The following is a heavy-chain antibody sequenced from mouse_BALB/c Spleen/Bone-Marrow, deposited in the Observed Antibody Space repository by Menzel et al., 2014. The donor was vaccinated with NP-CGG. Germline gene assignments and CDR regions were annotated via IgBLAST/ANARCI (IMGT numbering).Heavy chain of an antibody. CDR2: IWRGGTT. CDR1: GFSLTNYG. V-gene: IGHV2-5-1*01. CDR3: AKGHYGSSPFAY. J-gene: IGHJ3*01. D-gene: IGHD1-1*01. Sequence: VQGVESGPSLVQPSQSLSITCTVSGFSLTNYGLYWVRQSPGKGLEWLGVIWRGGTTDYNAAFMSRLSITKDNSKSQVFFKMNSLQADDTAIYYCAKGHYGSSPFAYWGQGTLVTVSA.